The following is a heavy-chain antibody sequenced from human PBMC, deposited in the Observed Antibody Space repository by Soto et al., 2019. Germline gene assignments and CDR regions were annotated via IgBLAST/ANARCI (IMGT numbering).Heavy chain of an antibody. J-gene: IGHJ6*02. CDR2: IYSGGST. D-gene: IGHD6-13*01. CDR1: GFTVSSNY. Sequence: PGGSLRLSCAASGFTVSSNYMSWVRQAPGKGLEWVSVIYSGGSTYYADSVKGRFTISRDNSKNTLYLQMNSLRAEDTAVYYCARDVAAAGYYYYYGMDVWGQGTTVTVSS. CDR3: ARDVAAAGYYYYYGMDV. V-gene: IGHV3-53*01.